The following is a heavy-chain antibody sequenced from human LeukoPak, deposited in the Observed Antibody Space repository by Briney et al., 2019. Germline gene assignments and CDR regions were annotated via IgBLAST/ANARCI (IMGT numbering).Heavy chain of an antibody. J-gene: IGHJ4*02. CDR3: ARSPDILTGENFDY. D-gene: IGHD3-9*01. Sequence: GASGKVSGKASGSTLTGNYRHWWRQALGQGLGWMGWINPNSGGTNYAQKFQGRVTMTRDTSIRTAYMEVSRLRSDDTAVYYCARSPDILTGENFDYWGQGTLVTVSS. V-gene: IGHV1-2*02. CDR2: INPNSGGT. CDR1: GSTLTGNY.